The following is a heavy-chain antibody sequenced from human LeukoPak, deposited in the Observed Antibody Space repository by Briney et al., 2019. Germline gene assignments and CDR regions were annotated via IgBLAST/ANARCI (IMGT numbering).Heavy chain of an antibody. V-gene: IGHV4-31*03. CDR2: IYYSGST. CDR1: GGSISSGGYY. D-gene: IGHD6-19*01. J-gene: IGHJ4*02. Sequence: SETLSLTCTVSGGSISSGGYYWNWIRQHPGKGLEWIGYIYYSGSTYYNPSLKSRVTISVDTSKNQFSLKLSSVTAADTAVYYCARTLFIAVAGPNFDYWGQGTLVTVSS. CDR3: ARTLFIAVAGPNFDY.